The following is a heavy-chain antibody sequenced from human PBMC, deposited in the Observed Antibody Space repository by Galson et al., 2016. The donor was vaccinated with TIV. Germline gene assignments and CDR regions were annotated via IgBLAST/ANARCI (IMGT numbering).Heavy chain of an antibody. CDR1: GGIFRSHA. V-gene: IGHV1-69*13. CDR3: ARPSDSSWYFDL. J-gene: IGHJ2*01. CDR2: IIPIFRSP. Sequence: SVKVPCKVSGGIFRSHAISWVRQAPGQGLEWMGGIIPIFRSPNYAQRFQGRVTITADESTSTAFVELSSLRSDDTAVYYCARPSDSSWYFDLWGRGTPVIVSS. D-gene: IGHD6-13*01.